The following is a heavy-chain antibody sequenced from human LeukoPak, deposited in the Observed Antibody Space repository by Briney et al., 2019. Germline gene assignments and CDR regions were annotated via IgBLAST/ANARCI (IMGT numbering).Heavy chain of an antibody. Sequence: GGSLRLSCAASGFTFSSYSMNWVRQAPGKGLEWVSSISSSSSYIYYADSVKGRFTISRDNAKNSLYLQMNSLRAEDTAVYYCERLRGSGSYYGLGYWGQGTLVTVSS. CDR1: GFTFSSYS. D-gene: IGHD1-26*01. V-gene: IGHV3-21*01. CDR3: ERLRGSGSYYGLGY. J-gene: IGHJ4*02. CDR2: ISSSSSYI.